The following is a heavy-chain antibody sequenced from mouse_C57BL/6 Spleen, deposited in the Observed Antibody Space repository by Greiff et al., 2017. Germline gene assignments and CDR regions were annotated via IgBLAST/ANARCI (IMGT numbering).Heavy chain of an antibody. CDR1: GFTFSSYG. CDR2: ISSGGSYT. Sequence: EVQGVESGGDLVKPGGSLKLSCAASGFTFSSYGMSWVRQTPDKRLEWVATISSGGSYTYYPDSVKGRFTISRDNAKNTLYLQMSSLKSEDTAMYYCARHGDWDGRDYWGQGTTLTVSS. J-gene: IGHJ2*01. D-gene: IGHD4-1*01. CDR3: ARHGDWDGRDY. V-gene: IGHV5-6*01.